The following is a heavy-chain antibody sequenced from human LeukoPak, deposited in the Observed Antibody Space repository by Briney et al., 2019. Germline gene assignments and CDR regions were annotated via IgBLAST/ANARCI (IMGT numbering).Heavy chain of an antibody. CDR2: IKKNAAGGTT. D-gene: IGHD6-6*01. CDR1: GFSFTNDW. CDR3: ATAGLVLDAFDF. Sequence: GGSLRLSCAASGFSFTNDWMSWVRQAPGKGLEWVGRIKKNAAGGTTDYAAPVKGRFTISRDDSKNTLFLQMDSLKIEDTAMYYCATAGLVLDAFDFWGQGTMVTVYS. J-gene: IGHJ3*01. V-gene: IGHV3-15*01.